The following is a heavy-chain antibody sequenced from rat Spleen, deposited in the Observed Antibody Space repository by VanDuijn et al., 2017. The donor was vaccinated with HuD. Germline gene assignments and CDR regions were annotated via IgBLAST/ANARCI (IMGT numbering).Heavy chain of an antibody. CDR3: TRDRTYYGFTLDY. CDR2: LSYDGTTT. J-gene: IGHJ2*01. Sequence: EVQLVESGGGLVQPGRSLKLSCAASGFTFSNYGMAWVRQAPTKGLEWVATLSYDGTTTYYRDSVKGRFSISRDNAKSTLYLQMNSLRSEDTATYYCTRDRTYYGFTLDYWGQGVMVTVSS. V-gene: IGHV5-29*01. D-gene: IGHD1-9*01. CDR1: GFTFSNYG.